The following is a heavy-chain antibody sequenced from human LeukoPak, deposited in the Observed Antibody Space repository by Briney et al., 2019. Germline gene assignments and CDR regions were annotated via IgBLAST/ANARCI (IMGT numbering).Heavy chain of an antibody. J-gene: IGHJ4*02. CDR2: IYSGGST. Sequence: GGSLRLSCAASGFTVSGNYMSWVRQAPGKGLEWVSVIYSGGSTYYADSVKGRFTISRDNSKNTLYLQMNSLRAEDTAVYYCARSTLYYYDSSPFDYWGQGTLVTVSS. V-gene: IGHV3-66*01. CDR1: GFTVSGNY. CDR3: ARSTLYYYDSSPFDY. D-gene: IGHD3-22*01.